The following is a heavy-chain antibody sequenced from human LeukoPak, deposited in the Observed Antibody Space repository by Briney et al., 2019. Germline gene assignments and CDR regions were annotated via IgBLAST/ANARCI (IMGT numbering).Heavy chain of an antibody. CDR2: IYTSGST. CDR1: GYSISSSYY. J-gene: IGHJ4*02. Sequence: PSETLSLTCAVSGYSISSSYYWSWIRQPAGKGLERIGRIYTSGSTNYNPSLKSRVTMSVDTSKNQFSLKLSSVTAADTAVYYCARSLVVVPAAGFDYWGQGTLVTVSS. D-gene: IGHD2-2*01. V-gene: IGHV4-4*07. CDR3: ARSLVVVPAAGFDY.